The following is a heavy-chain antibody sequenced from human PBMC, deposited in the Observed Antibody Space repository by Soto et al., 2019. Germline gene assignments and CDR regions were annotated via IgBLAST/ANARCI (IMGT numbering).Heavy chain of an antibody. V-gene: IGHV3-43*01. CDR1: GFTFDDYT. J-gene: IGHJ6*02. Sequence: VGSLRLSCAASGFTFDDYTMHWVRQAPGKGLEWVSLISWDGGSTYYADSVKGRFTISRDNSKNSLYLQMNSLRTEDTALYYCAKDIYDSSGYYYDYYYGMDVWAKGPRSPSP. CDR2: ISWDGGST. D-gene: IGHD3-22*01. CDR3: AKDIYDSSGYYYDYYYGMDV.